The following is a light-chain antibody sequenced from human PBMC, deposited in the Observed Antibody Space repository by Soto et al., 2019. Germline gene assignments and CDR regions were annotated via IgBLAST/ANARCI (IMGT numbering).Light chain of an antibody. J-gene: IGLJ3*02. Sequence: SVLTQSPSASGTPGQRVTISCSGSSSNIGRYSVYWYQQLPGTAPRLLIFGNNQRPSGVPDRFSGSKSGTSASLAISGLRSEDEADYYCAAWDDSLNSRMFGGGTKLTVL. CDR3: AAWDDSLNSRM. CDR1: SSNIGRYS. V-gene: IGLV1-47*01. CDR2: GNN.